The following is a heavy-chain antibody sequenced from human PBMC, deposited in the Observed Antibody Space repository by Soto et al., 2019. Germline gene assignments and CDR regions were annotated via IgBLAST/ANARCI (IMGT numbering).Heavy chain of an antibody. V-gene: IGHV1-2*02. CDR2: INPNSGGT. CDR3: ARDHVGCTSTSCHPYHWFDP. CDR1: GYTFAGYY. D-gene: IGHD2-2*01. Sequence: ASVKVSCRASGYTFAGYYVRWVRQAPGQGLEWMGWINPNSGGTNYAQKFQGRVTMTRDTSISTAYMELSRLRSDDTAVYYCARDHVGCTSTSCHPYHWFDPWGLGTLVTVSS. J-gene: IGHJ5*02.